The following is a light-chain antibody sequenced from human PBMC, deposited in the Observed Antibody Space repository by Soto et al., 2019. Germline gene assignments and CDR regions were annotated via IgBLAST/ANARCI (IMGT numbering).Light chain of an antibody. CDR2: GAS. Sequence: ELVLTQSPGSLSLSPGERATLSCWASQSISGNYLAWYQQKPGQAPRLLIYGASNRATGIPDRFRGSGSGRDFSITISRLEPEDFAVYYCQQYGRSAIFTLGPGTTVEVK. J-gene: IGKJ3*01. V-gene: IGKV3-20*01. CDR1: QSISGNY. CDR3: QQYGRSAIFT.